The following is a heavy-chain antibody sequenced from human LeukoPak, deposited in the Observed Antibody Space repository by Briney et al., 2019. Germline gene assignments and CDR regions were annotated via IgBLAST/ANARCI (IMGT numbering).Heavy chain of an antibody. CDR1: GGSISSGSYY. Sequence: SETLSLTCTVSGGSISSGSYYWSWIRQPAGKGLEWIGRIYTSGSTNYNPSLKSRVTISVDTSKNQFSLKLSSVTAADTAVYYCASYSGSYYNAFDIWGQGTMVTVSS. V-gene: IGHV4-61*02. D-gene: IGHD1-26*01. CDR2: IYTSGST. J-gene: IGHJ3*02. CDR3: ASYSGSYYNAFDI.